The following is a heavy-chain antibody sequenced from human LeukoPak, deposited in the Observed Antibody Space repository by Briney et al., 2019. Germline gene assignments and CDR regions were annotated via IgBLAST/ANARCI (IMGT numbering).Heavy chain of an antibody. CDR3: ARDIAVAGAFDI. D-gene: IGHD6-19*01. J-gene: IGHJ3*02. V-gene: IGHV3-48*03. Sequence: GGSLRLSCAVSGFTFSRYEMSWIRQAPGKGLEWISYISPSGTTMYYVDSVKGRFIISRDNAKDSLYLQMNSLRVEDTAVYYCARDIAVAGAFDIWGQGTMVTVSS. CDR1: GFTFSRYE. CDR2: ISPSGTTM.